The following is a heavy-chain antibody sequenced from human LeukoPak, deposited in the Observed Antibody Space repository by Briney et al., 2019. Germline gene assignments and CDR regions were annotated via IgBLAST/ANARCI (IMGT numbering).Heavy chain of an antibody. Sequence: PGGSLRPSCAASGFTVSNNYINWVRQAPGKGLEWVSVIYGGGTTSYADSVKGRFAISRDNSKNTVYLQMNSLRAEDTAVYYCARAGSYYYDSSGFYRPNDYWGQGTLVTVSS. J-gene: IGHJ4*02. D-gene: IGHD3-22*01. CDR2: IYGGGTT. CDR3: ARAGSYYYDSSGFYRPNDY. V-gene: IGHV3-53*01. CDR1: GFTVSNNY.